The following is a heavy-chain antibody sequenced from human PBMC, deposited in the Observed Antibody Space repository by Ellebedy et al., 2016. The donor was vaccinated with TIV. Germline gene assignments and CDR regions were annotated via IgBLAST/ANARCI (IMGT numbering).Heavy chain of an antibody. J-gene: IGHJ6*02. CDR1: GFTFSHYA. V-gene: IGHV3-30*04. CDR2: VSYDGNTK. CDR3: AKDNSGTYYYYGMDV. D-gene: IGHD1-26*01. Sequence: PGGSLRLSCAASGFTFSHYAMHWVRQAPGKGLEWVAEVSYDGNTKYYTDSVKGRFTISRDNSKNTLYLQMNSLRAEDTAVYYCAKDNSGTYYYYGMDVWGQGTTVTVSS.